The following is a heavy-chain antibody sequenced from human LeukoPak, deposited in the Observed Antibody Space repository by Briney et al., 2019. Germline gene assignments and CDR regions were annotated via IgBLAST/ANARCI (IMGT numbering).Heavy chain of an antibody. CDR1: GGSISSSSYY. V-gene: IGHV4-39*07. J-gene: IGHJ4*02. CDR3: ARGDFTFGGVIVFPVNY. CDR2: IYYSGST. Sequence: SETLSLTCTVSGGSISSSSYYWGWIGQPPGKGLEWIGSIYYSGSTYYNPSLKSRVTISVDTSKYQFSLKLSSVTAADTAVYYCARGDFTFGGVIVFPVNYWGQGTLVTVSS. D-gene: IGHD3-16*02.